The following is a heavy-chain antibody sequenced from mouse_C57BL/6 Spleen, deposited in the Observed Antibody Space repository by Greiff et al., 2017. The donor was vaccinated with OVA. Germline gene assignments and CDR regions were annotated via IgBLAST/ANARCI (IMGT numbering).Heavy chain of an antibody. CDR1: GYSITSGYY. CDR2: ISYDGSN. V-gene: IGHV3-6*01. CDR3: ARDRGDFYAMDY. J-gene: IGHJ4*01. Sequence: EVKLLESGPGLVKPSQSLSLTCSVTGYSITSGYYWNWIRQFPGNKLEWMGYISYDGSNNYNPSLKNRISITRDTSKNQFFLKLNSVTTEDTATYYGARDRGDFYAMDYWGQGTSVTVSS.